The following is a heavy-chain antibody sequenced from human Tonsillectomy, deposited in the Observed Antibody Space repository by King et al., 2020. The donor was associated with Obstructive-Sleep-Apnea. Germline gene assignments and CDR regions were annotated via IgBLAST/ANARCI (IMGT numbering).Heavy chain of an antibody. V-gene: IGHV1-2*02. D-gene: IGHD1-26*01. Sequence: VQLVESGAEVKKPGAPVKVSGKSSGYTFTDYYIHCVRQAPGQGLEWMGWINPNSGCTHYAQKFQGRVTMTRDTSISTAYMELIRLTSDDTAVYYCAREDSGRYYEKGMDVWGQGTTVTVSS. J-gene: IGHJ6*02. CDR1: GYTFTDYY. CDR3: AREDSGRYYEKGMDV. CDR2: INPNSGCT.